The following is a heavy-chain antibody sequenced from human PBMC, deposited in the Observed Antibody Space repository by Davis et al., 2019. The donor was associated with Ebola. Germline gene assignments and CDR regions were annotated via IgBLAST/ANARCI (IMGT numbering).Heavy chain of an antibody. CDR1: GGTFSSYA. Sequence: AASVKVSCKASGGTFSSYAISWVRQAPGQGLEWMGGIIPIFGTANYAQKFQGRVTITADESTSTAYMELSSLRSEDTAVYYCARGGGSSSWYALEWYFDLWGRGTLVTVSS. J-gene: IGHJ2*01. CDR2: IIPIFGTA. D-gene: IGHD6-13*01. CDR3: ARGGGSSSWYALEWYFDL. V-gene: IGHV1-69*13.